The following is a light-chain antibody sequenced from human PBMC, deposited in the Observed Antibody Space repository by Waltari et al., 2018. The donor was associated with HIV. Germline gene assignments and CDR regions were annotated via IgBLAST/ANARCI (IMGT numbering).Light chain of an antibody. CDR1: NIGTKS. J-gene: IGLJ2*01. CDR2: YNA. CDR3: HVWDTISDHVV. Sequence: SYVLTQPPSVSVAPGKTATITCVGNNIGTKSLHWYQQKPDQAPVLVIYYNADRPSGIPERFSGSNSGNTATLTINRVEAGDEADYYCHVWDTISDHVVFGGGSKLTVL. V-gene: IGLV3-21*04.